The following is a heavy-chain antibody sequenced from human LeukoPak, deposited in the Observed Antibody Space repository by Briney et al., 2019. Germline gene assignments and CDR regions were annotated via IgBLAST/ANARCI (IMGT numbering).Heavy chain of an antibody. D-gene: IGHD6-13*01. CDR2: IWYDGSYK. V-gene: IGHV3-33*06. CDR1: GFTFSSYE. J-gene: IGHJ4*02. CDR3: AKDLTIAAAGGFDY. Sequence: GGSLRLSCAASGFTFSSYEMNWVRQAPGKGLEWVAVIWYDGSYKYSADSVKGRFTISRDNSKNTLYLQMNSLRAEDTAVYYCAKDLTIAAAGGFDYWGQGTLVTVSS.